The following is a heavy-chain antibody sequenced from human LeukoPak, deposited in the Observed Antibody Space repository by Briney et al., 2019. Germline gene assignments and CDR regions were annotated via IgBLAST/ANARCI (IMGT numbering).Heavy chain of an antibody. CDR2: IYYSGST. CDR3: ARGPTRITGTTDY. J-gene: IGHJ4*02. CDR1: GGSISSYY. D-gene: IGHD1/OR15-1a*01. V-gene: IGHV4-59*01. Sequence: SETLSLTCTVSGGSISSYYWSWIRQPPGKGLEWIGYIYYSGSTNYNPSLKSRVTISVDTSKNQFSLKLSSVTAADTAVYYCARGPTRITGTTDYWGQGTLVTVSS.